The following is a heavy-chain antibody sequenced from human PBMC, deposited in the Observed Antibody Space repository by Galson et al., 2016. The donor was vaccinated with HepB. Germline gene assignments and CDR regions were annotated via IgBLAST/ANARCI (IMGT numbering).Heavy chain of an antibody. CDR1: GYTFPTYA. J-gene: IGHJ3*01. V-gene: IGHV1-46*01. D-gene: IGHD4-17*01. CDR2: INPSLDST. CDR3: ARVRGAGDYEDGLDV. Sequence: SVKVSCKASGYTFPTYAIHWVRQAPGQGPEWMGIINPSLDSTTYARKFQGRVTMTKDKPSSTIYMELSSLTSEDTAVYYCARVRGAGDYEDGLDVWGQGTMVMVSS.